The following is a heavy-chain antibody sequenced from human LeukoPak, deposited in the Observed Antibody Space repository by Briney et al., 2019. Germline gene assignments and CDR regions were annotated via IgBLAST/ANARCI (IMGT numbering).Heavy chain of an antibody. V-gene: IGHV4-34*01. J-gene: IGHJ3*02. CDR2: INHSGST. CDR3: ARSDLIQSDRLDAFDI. D-gene: IGHD3-16*01. Sequence: SETLSLTCAVYAGSFSGYYRSWIRQPPGKGLEWIGEINHSGSTNYNPSLKSRVTISVDTSKNQFSLKLSSVTAADTAVYYCARSDLIQSDRLDAFDIWGQGTMVTVSS. CDR1: AGSFSGYY.